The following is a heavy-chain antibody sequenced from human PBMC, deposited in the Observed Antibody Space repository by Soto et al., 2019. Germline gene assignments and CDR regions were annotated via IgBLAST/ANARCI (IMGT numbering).Heavy chain of an antibody. CDR1: EFTFSNFW. D-gene: IGHD1-26*01. Sequence: GGSLRLSCAASEFTFSNFWMSWVRQAPGKGLEWVANIKEDGSEKYYVDSVKGRFTISRDSAKKSLYLQMDSLRAEDTAVYYCARPRKGGYCDYWGQGALVTVSS. V-gene: IGHV3-7*03. J-gene: IGHJ4*02. CDR2: IKEDGSEK. CDR3: ARPRKGGYCDY.